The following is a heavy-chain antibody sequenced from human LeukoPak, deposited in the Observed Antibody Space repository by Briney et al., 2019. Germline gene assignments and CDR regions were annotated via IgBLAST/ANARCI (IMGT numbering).Heavy chain of an antibody. J-gene: IGHJ6*02. V-gene: IGHV1-2*02. CDR2: INPNTGAT. CDR3: ARGGTRGMDV. D-gene: IGHD2-2*01. CDR1: GYTFTGYY. Sequence: ASVKVPCKSSGYTFTGYYMHWMRQAPGQGFEWMAWINPNTGATNYAQKFQGRVTLTRDTSINTAYMDLSSLISDDTAVYYCARGGTRGMDVWGQGTTVTVSS.